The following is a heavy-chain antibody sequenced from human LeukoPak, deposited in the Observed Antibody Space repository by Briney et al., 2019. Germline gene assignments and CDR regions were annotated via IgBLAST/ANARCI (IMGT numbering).Heavy chain of an antibody. J-gene: IGHJ4*02. CDR2: ISWDGGST. Sequence: PGGSLRLSCAASGFTFDDYAMHWVRQAPGKGLEWVSLISWDGGSTYYADSVKGRFTISRDNSKNSLYLQMNSLRAEDTALYYCAKDYGAAAATAGGLFDYWGQGTLVTVSS. CDR3: AKDYGAAAATAGGLFDY. CDR1: GFTFDDYA. D-gene: IGHD6-13*01. V-gene: IGHV3-43D*04.